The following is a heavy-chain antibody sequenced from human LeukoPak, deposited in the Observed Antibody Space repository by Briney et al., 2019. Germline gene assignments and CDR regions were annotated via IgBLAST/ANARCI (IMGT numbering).Heavy chain of an antibody. CDR1: GYSIYSTYF. D-gene: IGHD3-22*01. CDR3: ATSYYYDSSGYLQ. Sequence: SETLSLTCTVSGYSIYSTYFWDWIRQPPGKGLEWIGSIYHSGSTYYNPSLKSRVTISVDTSKNQFSLKLSSVTAADTAVYYCATSYYYDSSGYLQWGQGTLVTVSS. CDR2: IYHSGST. V-gene: IGHV4-38-2*02. J-gene: IGHJ4*02.